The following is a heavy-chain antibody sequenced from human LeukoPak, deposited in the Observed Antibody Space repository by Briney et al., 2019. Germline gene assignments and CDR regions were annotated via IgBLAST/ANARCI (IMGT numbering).Heavy chain of an antibody. CDR2: IYYSGST. CDR1: GGSISSYY. V-gene: IGHV4-59*01. J-gene: IGHJ4*02. CDR3: ASAPKDYYDSSGYYLFDY. D-gene: IGHD3-22*01. Sequence: SETLSLTCTVSGGSISSYYWSWIRQPPGKGLGWIGYIYYSGSTNYNPSLKSRVTISVDTSKNQFSLKLSSVTAADTAVYYCASAPKDYYDSSGYYLFDYWGQGTLVTVSS.